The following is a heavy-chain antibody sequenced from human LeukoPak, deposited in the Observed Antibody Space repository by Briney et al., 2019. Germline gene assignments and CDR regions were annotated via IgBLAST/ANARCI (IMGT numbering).Heavy chain of an antibody. Sequence: ASVKVSCKASGYTFTSYGISWVRQAPGQGLEWMGWISAYNGNTNYAQKLQGRVTVTTDTSTSTAYMELRSLRSDDTAVYYCARDRDQDYYDSSGLDFDYWGQGTLVTVSS. CDR3: ARDRDQDYYDSSGLDFDY. D-gene: IGHD3-22*01. CDR2: ISAYNGNT. CDR1: GYTFTSYG. V-gene: IGHV1-18*01. J-gene: IGHJ4*02.